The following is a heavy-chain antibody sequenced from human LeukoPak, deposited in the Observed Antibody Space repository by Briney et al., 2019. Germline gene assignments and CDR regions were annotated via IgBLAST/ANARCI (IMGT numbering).Heavy chain of an antibody. Sequence: SETLSLTCTVSGGSINSYYWSWIRQPPGKALEWIGYIYYSGSTNYNPSLKSRVTISVDTSKNQFSLKRSSVTAADTAVYYCARVLGGARSSGYSILHFDYWGQGTLVTVSS. CDR1: GGSINSYY. CDR3: ARVLGGARSSGYSILHFDY. D-gene: IGHD3-22*01. CDR2: IYYSGST. J-gene: IGHJ4*02. V-gene: IGHV4-59*01.